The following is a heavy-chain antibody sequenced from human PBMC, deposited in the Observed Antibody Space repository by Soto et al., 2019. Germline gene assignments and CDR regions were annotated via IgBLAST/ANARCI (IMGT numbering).Heavy chain of an antibody. V-gene: IGHV4-39*01. D-gene: IGHD6-19*01. CDR1: GDSISDRRSS. CDR2: IYYSGSP. J-gene: IGHJ4*02. CDR3: ARHAERSCWIDS. Sequence: PSETLSLTFRVSGDSISDRRSSLGWIRPPPGKGLEWIGTIYYSGSPSSPPSLKSRVTISVDKSKNPFSLKLNSVTAADTAVYYCARHAERSCWIDSWGQGALVTVSS.